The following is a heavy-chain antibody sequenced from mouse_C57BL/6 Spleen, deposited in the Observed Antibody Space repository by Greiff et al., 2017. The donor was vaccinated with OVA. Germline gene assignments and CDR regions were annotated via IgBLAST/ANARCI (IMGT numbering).Heavy chain of an antibody. J-gene: IGHJ3*01. D-gene: IGHD2-4*01. CDR3: ARDYDYDVGSWFAY. CDR1: GYSFTGYF. Sequence: VQLQQSGPELVKPGDSVKISCKASGYSFTGYFMNWVMQSHGKSLEWIGRINPYNGDTFYNQKFKGTATLTVDKSSSTVNMELRSLTSEDSAVYYCARDYDYDVGSWFAYWGQGTLVTVSA. V-gene: IGHV1-20*01. CDR2: INPYNGDT.